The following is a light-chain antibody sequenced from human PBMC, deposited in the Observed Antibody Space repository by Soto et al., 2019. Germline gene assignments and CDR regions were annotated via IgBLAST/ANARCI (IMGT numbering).Light chain of an antibody. CDR1: QSVGSY. V-gene: IGKV3-15*01. CDR2: GAS. J-gene: IGKJ3*01. Sequence: EILITQSPATLSGPQGERATLSCRASQSVGSYLAWYQQKPGQAPRLLIYGASTRATGIPARFSGSGSGTEFTLPISSLQSEDFAAYFCQQYTNGSPVTFGPGTKVDIK. CDR3: QQYTNGSPVT.